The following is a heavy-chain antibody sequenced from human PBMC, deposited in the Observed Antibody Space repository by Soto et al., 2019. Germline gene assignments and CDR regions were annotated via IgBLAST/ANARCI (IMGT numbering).Heavy chain of an antibody. Sequence: EVQLVQSGGGLVQPGGSLKLSCVASGFTFSGSAMHWVRQAPGKGLEWVGRIRTKPNNYATIYSASVRGRFTISRDDSTSATYLRMDRLKTEDTAVYYSARPEDPYGYPVGLDYWGQGTLVTVAS. CDR2: IRTKPNNYAT. J-gene: IGHJ4*02. CDR1: GFTFSGSA. CDR3: ARPEDPYGYPVGLDY. V-gene: IGHV3-73*02. D-gene: IGHD4-17*01.